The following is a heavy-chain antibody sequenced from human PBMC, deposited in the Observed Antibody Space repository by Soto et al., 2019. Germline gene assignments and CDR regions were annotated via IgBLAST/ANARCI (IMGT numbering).Heavy chain of an antibody. J-gene: IGHJ4*02. CDR2: ISGSGGST. V-gene: IGHV3-23*01. D-gene: IGHD6-13*01. CDR1: GFTFSSYA. Sequence: GGSLRLSCAASGFTFSSYAMSWVRQAQGKGLEWVSAISGSGGSTYCADSVKGRFTISRDNSKNTLYLQMNSLRAEDTAVYYCAKDRARQQLALRGDYWGQGTLVTVSS. CDR3: AKDRARQQLALRGDY.